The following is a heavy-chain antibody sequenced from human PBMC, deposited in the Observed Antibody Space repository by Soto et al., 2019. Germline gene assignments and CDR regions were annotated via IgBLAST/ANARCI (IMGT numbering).Heavy chain of an antibody. J-gene: IGHJ4*02. Sequence: ESGGGVVQPGRSLRLSCAASGFTFSSYGMHWVRQAPGKGLEWVAVISYDGSNKYYADSVKGRFTISRDNSKNTLYLQMNSLRAEDTAVYYCAKDKGDGSGLFDYWGQGTLVTVSS. CDR3: AKDKGDGSGLFDY. CDR2: ISYDGSNK. D-gene: IGHD3-10*01. CDR1: GFTFSSYG. V-gene: IGHV3-30*18.